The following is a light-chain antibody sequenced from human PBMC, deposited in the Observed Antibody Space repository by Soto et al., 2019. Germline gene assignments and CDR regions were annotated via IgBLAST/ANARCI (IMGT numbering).Light chain of an antibody. CDR2: DAA. J-gene: IGKJ1*01. Sequence: EIVLTQSPDTLSLSPGDIATLSCRSSENVRGSKVAWYQQKPGEAPRLLIFDAAIRATGIAPRFSGGGSGTEFTLTISRLAPEDSALYFCQHYGHPRWTFGPGTKVDIK. V-gene: IGKV3-20*01. CDR3: QHYGHPRWT. CDR1: ENVRGSK.